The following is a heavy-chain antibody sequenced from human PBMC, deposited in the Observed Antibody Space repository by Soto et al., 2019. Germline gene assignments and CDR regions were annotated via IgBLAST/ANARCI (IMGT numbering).Heavy chain of an antibody. J-gene: IGHJ6*04. CDR3: ARHTGGYRWYYYYYGMDV. V-gene: IGHV4-39*01. CDR1: GGSISSSSYY. CDR2: IYYSGST. D-gene: IGHD2-8*02. Sequence: QLQLQASGPGLVKPSETLSLTCTVSGGSISSSSYYWGWIRQPPGKGLEWIGSIYYSGSTYYNPSLKSRVTISVDTSKNQFSVKLSSVTAADTAVYYCARHTGGYRWYYYYYGMDVWGEGTTVTVSS.